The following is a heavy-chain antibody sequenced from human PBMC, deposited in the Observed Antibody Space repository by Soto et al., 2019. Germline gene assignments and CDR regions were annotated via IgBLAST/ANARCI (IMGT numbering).Heavy chain of an antibody. D-gene: IGHD5-12*01. V-gene: IGHV1-2*04. CDR3: AREGGYDLGNYYYDGMAV. CDR1: GYTFTGYY. J-gene: IGHJ6*02. Sequence: GASVKVSCKASGYTFTGYYMHWVRQAPGQGLEWMGWINPNSGGTNYAQKFQGWVTMTRDTSISTAYMELSRLRSDDTAVYYCAREGGYDLGNYYYDGMAVWGQGTTVTVSS. CDR2: INPNSGGT.